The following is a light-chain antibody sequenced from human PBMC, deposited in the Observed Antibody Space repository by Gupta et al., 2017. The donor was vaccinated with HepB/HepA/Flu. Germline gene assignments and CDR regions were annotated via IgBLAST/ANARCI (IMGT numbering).Light chain of an antibody. Sequence: QSVLTQPPSASWPPGQRVTMSCAGSSSNIGTNTVNWYRQIPGTAPKLRNYSNNRRPSGVPERLAGSKSGTAASLAIRGLQAEDEAEYDGAVWDETLNGPVFGGGTKLTVL. CDR3: AVWDETLNGPV. J-gene: IGLJ2*01. CDR2: SNN. V-gene: IGLV1-44*01. CDR1: SSNIGTNT.